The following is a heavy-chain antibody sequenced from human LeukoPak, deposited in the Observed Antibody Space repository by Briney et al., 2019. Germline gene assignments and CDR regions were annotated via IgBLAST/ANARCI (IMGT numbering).Heavy chain of an antibody. V-gene: IGHV2-5*01. CDR1: GFSLSTRGVG. Sequence: ESGPTLGKPTQTLTLTFTFSGFSLSTRGVGVGWIRQPPGKALEWLALIYWNDDKRYKSSLKSRLTIAKHTSKNQVVLTMTNVDLVDTATYYCARSRVADGYFDSWGQGTLVTVSS. CDR3: ARSRVADGYFDS. CDR2: IYWNDDK. J-gene: IGHJ4*02. D-gene: IGHD6-13*01.